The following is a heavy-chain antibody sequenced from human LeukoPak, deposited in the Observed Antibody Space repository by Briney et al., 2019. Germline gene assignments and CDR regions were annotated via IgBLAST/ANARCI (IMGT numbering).Heavy chain of an antibody. CDR1: GFSFSGYN. V-gene: IGHV3-21*01. D-gene: IGHD3-9*01. CDR2: ITASSIYI. CDR3: ARVLRDYYFDY. J-gene: IGHJ4*02. Sequence: GGSLRLSCAASGFSFSGYNMNWVRQAPGKGLEWVSSITASSIYIYYADSVRGRFTISGDNAENSLYLQMNSLRAEDTAVYYCARVLRDYYFDYWGQGALVTVSS.